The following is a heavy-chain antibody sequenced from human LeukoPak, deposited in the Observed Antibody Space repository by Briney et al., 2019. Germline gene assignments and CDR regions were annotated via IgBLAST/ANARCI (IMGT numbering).Heavy chain of an antibody. J-gene: IGHJ4*02. Sequence: GGSLRLSCAASGFTFSSYAMSWVRQAPGKGLEWVSAISGSGGSTYYADSVKGRFTISRDNSKNTLYLQMNSLRAEDTAVYYCIEDSGGYYSDYWGQGTLVTVSS. CDR1: GFTFSSYA. V-gene: IGHV3-23*01. CDR3: IEDSGGYYSDY. CDR2: ISGSGGST. D-gene: IGHD3-22*01.